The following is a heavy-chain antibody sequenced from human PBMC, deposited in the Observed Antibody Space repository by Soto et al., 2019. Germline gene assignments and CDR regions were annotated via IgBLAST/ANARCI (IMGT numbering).Heavy chain of an antibody. CDR2: ISYDVSNK. V-gene: IGHV3-30-3*01. Sequence: SLRLSCSASLFTFSSYAMHLVLQYPFKLLEFLSVISYDVSNKYYADSVKGRFTISRDNSKNTLYLQMNSLRAEDTAVYYCARDRWSSSWYYYYGMEVWGQGTTVTVSS. CDR3: ARDRWSSSWYYYYGMEV. CDR1: LFTFSSYA. D-gene: IGHD6-13*01. J-gene: IGHJ6*02.